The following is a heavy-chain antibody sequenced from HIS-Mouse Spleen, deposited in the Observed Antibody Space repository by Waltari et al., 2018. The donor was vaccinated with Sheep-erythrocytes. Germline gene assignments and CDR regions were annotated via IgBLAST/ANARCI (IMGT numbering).Heavy chain of an antibody. J-gene: IGHJ4*02. D-gene: IGHD3-10*01. CDR1: GYTFTGYY. CDR2: FNPNSGGT. CDR3: ASGVIPYGSGSYFLDY. V-gene: IGHV1-2*02. Sequence: QVQLVQSGAEVKKPGASVKVSCKASGYTFTGYYMHWVRQAPGQGIEWRGWFNPNSGGTNDAQKFKGRVTMTRDTSIRTAYMELSRLRSDDTAVYYCASGVIPYGSGSYFLDYWGQGTLVTVSS.